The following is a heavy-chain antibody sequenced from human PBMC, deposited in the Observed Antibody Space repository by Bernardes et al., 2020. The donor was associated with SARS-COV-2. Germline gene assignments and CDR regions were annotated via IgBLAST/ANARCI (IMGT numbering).Heavy chain of an antibody. CDR2: IKRDGSEK. CDR1: GFTFSNYW. Sequence: GGSLRLSCAASGFTFSNYWMSWVRQAPGKGLEWLANIKRDGSEKYYVDSVKCRFTISRDNAKNSVYLQMNSLRAEDTAVYYCARDNLRRGDYWGQGTLVTVSS. D-gene: IGHD4-17*01. J-gene: IGHJ4*02. CDR3: ARDNLRRGDY. V-gene: IGHV3-7*03.